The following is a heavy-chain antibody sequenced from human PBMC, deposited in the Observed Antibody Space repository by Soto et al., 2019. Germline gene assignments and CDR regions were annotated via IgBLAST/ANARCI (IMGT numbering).Heavy chain of an antibody. V-gene: IGHV4-39*01. J-gene: IGHJ6*02. CDR1: GGSISSSNYY. Sequence: PSETLSLACTVSGGSISSSNYYWGWIRQPRGKGLEWIGSIYYSGNTYYNPSLKRRVTISVDTAKNQFSLKLSSVTAADTAVYYCARLGGYCSTTGCYGYYAMDVWGQGTTVT. CDR3: ARLGGYCSTTGCYGYYAMDV. CDR2: IYYSGNT. D-gene: IGHD2-2*01.